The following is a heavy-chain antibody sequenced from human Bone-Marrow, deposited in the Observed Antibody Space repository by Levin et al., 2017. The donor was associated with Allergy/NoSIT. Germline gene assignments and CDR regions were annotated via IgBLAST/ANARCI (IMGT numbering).Heavy chain of an antibody. CDR2: IDNDGSAT. CDR3: ARAGFYYGAGRADFAFDI. D-gene: IGHD3-10*01. CDR1: GFSFSRHW. V-gene: IGHV3-74*01. J-gene: IGHJ3*02. Sequence: VASVKVSCAASGFSFSRHWMFWVRQVPGKGLMWVSRIDNDGSATTYTDSVKGRFASSRDNSKNTLFLQMNSLRAEDTAVYFCARAGFYYGAGRADFAFDIWGQGTLVVVSS.